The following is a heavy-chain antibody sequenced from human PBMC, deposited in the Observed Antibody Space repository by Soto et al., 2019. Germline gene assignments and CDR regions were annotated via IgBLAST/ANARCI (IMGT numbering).Heavy chain of an antibody. CDR1: GFTFSSYA. CDR3: AKDRMWVPNCSSTSCYRGY. D-gene: IGHD2-2*01. CDR2: ISGSGGST. J-gene: IGHJ4*02. V-gene: IGHV3-23*01. Sequence: GGSLRLSCAASGFTFSSYAMSWVRQAPGKGLEWVSAISGSGGSTYYADSVKGRFTISRDNSKNTLYLQMNSLRAEDTAVYYCAKDRMWVPNCSSTSCYRGYWGQGTLVTVSS.